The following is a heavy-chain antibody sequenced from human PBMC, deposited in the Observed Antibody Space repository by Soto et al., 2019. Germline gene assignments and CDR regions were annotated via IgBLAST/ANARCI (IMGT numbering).Heavy chain of an antibody. CDR2: ISAHNGET. Sequence: QVQLVQSGPEVKKPGASVKVSCQASGYTFTSYGFSWVRQAPGQGLEWMGWISAHNGETIYAQKFQDRITMTTDTSTNTAYLALRSLKSGDTAVFYCARSSGTYPPSRNYYGLNVWGQGTTVTVSS. CDR3: ARSSGTYPPSRNYYGLNV. J-gene: IGHJ6*02. V-gene: IGHV1-18*01. CDR1: GYTFTSYG. D-gene: IGHD1-26*01.